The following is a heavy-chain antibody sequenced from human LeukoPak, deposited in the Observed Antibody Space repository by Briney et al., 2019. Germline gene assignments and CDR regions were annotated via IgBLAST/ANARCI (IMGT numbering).Heavy chain of an antibody. CDR3: ARRYCSSTSCLLDY. Sequence: PGGSLRLSCAASGFTFSSYEMNWVRQAPGKGLEWVSYISSTSGSTIYYADSLKGRFTISRDNAKNSVYLKMNSLRAEDTAVYYCARRYCSSTSCLLDYWGQGTLVTVSS. V-gene: IGHV3-48*03. J-gene: IGHJ4*02. CDR1: GFTFSSYE. CDR2: ISSTSGSTI. D-gene: IGHD2-2*01.